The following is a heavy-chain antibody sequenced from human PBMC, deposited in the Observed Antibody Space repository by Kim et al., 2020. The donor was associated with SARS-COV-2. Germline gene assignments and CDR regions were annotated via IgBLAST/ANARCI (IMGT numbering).Heavy chain of an antibody. Sequence: PSLNSRITISVDTSKNQLSLQLGSVTAAATAVYYCARGGGSYYYYYGMDVWGQGTTVTVSS. D-gene: IGHD1-26*01. J-gene: IGHJ6*02. V-gene: IGHV4-4*08. CDR3: ARGGGSYYYYYGMDV.